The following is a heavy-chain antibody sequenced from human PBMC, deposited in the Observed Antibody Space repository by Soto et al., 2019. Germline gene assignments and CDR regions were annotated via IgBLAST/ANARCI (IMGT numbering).Heavy chain of an antibody. V-gene: IGHV4-59*08. CDR3: ARHWGFWADY. CDR2: IYYSGST. J-gene: IGHJ4*02. CDR1: GGSISSYD. D-gene: IGHD3-16*01. Sequence: SETLSLTCTVSGGSISSYDWSWIRQPPGKGLEWIGYIYYSGSTNYNPYLKSRVTISVDTSKNQFSLKLSSVTAADTAVYYCARHWGFWADYWGQGTLVTVSS.